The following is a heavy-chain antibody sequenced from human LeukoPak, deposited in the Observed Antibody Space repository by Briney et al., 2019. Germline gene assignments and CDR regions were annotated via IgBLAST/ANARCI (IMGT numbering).Heavy chain of an antibody. V-gene: IGHV3-21*04. CDR2: ISSSSSYI. Sequence: GGSLRLSCAASGFTFSSYSMNWVRQAPGKGLEWVSSISSSSSYIYYADSVKGRFTISRDNSKNTLYLQMNSLRAEDTAVYYCAKARIAAAGGGVDYWGQGTLVTVSS. CDR3: AKARIAAAGGGVDY. J-gene: IGHJ4*02. D-gene: IGHD6-13*01. CDR1: GFTFSSYS.